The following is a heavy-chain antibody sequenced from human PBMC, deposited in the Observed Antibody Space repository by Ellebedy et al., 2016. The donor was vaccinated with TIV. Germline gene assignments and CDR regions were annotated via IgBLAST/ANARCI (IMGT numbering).Heavy chain of an antibody. CDR3: ATPRRAAAGIYYYYYGMDV. CDR2: FDPEDGET. V-gene: IGHV1-24*01. Sequence: ASVKVSCXVSGYTLTELSMHWVRQAPGKGLEWMGGFDPEDGETIYAQKFQGRVTMTEDTSTDTAYMELSSLRSEDTAVYYCATPRRAAAGIYYYYYGMDVWGQGTTVTVSS. CDR1: GYTLTELS. J-gene: IGHJ6*02. D-gene: IGHD6-13*01.